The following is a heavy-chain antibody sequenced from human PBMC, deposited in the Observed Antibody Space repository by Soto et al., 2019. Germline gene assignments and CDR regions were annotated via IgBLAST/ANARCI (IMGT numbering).Heavy chain of an antibody. D-gene: IGHD6-19*01. CDR1: GYTFTGYY. CDR2: INPNSGGT. J-gene: IGHJ3*02. Sequence: ASVKVSCKASGYTFTGYYMHWVRQAPGQGLEWMGWINPNSGGTNYAQKFQGWVTMTRDTSISTAYMELSRLRSDDTAVYYCARGVKEQLLSDAFDIWGQGTMVTVSS. CDR3: ARGVKEQLLSDAFDI. V-gene: IGHV1-2*04.